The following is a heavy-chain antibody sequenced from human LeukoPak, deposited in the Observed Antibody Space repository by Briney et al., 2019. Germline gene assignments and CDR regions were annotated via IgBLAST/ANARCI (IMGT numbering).Heavy chain of an antibody. V-gene: IGHV3-7*04. D-gene: IGHD3-10*01. CDR2: IKQDGSEK. J-gene: IGHJ4*02. CDR3: AREYYYGSGSYYNGY. Sequence: GGSLRLSCAASGFXFRSYWMSWVRQAPGKGLEWLAAIKQDGSEKYYVDSVKGRFTISRDNPKNSLYLQMNSLRAEDTAVYYCAREYYYGSGSYYNGYWGQGTLVTVSS. CDR1: GFXFRSYW.